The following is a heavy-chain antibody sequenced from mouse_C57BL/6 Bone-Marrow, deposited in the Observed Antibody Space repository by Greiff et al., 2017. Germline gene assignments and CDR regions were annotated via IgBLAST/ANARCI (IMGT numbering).Heavy chain of an antibody. CDR1: GFTFSSYT. J-gene: IGHJ4*01. CDR2: ISGGGGNT. D-gene: IGHD1-3*01. CDR3: ARVKGDYAMDY. V-gene: IGHV5-9*01. Sequence: EVQRVESGGGLVKPGGSLKLSCAASGFTFSSYTMSWVRQTPEKRLEWVATISGGGGNTYYPDSVKGRFTISRDNAKNTLYLQMSSLRSEDTALYYCARVKGDYAMDYWGQGTSVTVSS.